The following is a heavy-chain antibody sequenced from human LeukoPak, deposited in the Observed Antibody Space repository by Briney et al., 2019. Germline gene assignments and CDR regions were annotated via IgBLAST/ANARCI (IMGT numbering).Heavy chain of an antibody. V-gene: IGHV5-51*01. CDR1: GYSFTSYW. CDR2: IYPGDSDT. CDR3: ARRGEAMDPFDY. J-gene: IGHJ4*02. Sequence: GASLKISCKDSGYSFTSYWIGWVRQMPGKGLEWMGIIYPGDSDTRYSPSFQGQVTISADKSINTAYLQWSSLKASDTAIYYCARRGEAMDPFDYWGQGTLVTVSS. D-gene: IGHD5-18*01.